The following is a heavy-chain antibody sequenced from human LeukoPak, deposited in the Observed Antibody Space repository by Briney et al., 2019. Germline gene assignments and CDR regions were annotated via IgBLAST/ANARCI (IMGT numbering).Heavy chain of an antibody. Sequence: GGSLRLSCAASGFTFSNYEMNWVRQTPGKGLEWVSFISDNGKAKSYVDSVRGRFIISRDNANTSLFLQMSSLRVEDTAVYYCARARIAAPLLDYWGQGTLVTVSS. V-gene: IGHV3-48*03. CDR2: ISDNGKAK. CDR1: GFTFSNYE. D-gene: IGHD6-13*01. CDR3: ARARIAAPLLDY. J-gene: IGHJ4*02.